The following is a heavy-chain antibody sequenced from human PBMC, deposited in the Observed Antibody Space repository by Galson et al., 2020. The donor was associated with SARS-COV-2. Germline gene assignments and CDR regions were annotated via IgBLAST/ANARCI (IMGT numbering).Heavy chain of an antibody. CDR2: ISYDGSNK. V-gene: IGHV3-30*18. J-gene: IGHJ4*02. CDR3: AKDSSGYYPTAHFDY. CDR1: GFTFSSYG. D-gene: IGHD3-22*01. Sequence: TGGSLRLSCAASGFTFSSYGMHWVRQAPGKGLEWVAVISYDGSNKYYADSVKGRFTISRDNSKNTLYLQMNSLRAEDTAVYYCAKDSSGYYPTAHFDYWGQGTLVTVSS.